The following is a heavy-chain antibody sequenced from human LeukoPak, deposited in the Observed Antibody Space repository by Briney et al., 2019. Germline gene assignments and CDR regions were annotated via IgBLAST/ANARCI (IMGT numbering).Heavy chain of an antibody. CDR1: GITFSRYW. V-gene: IGHV3-7*01. CDR3: VKWGEEASMED. Sequence: GESQRLSCVASGITFSRYWMSWVRQAPGKGLEWVANIKQDESEKYYVASVKGRFTISRDNAKNSLYLQMNSLRAEDTAVYHCVKWGEEASMEDWGQGTLVTVSS. D-gene: IGHD2/OR15-2a*01. CDR2: IKQDESEK. J-gene: IGHJ4*02.